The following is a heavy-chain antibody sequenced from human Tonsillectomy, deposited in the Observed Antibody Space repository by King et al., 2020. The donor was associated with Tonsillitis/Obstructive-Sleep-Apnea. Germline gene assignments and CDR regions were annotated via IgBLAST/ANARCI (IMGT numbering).Heavy chain of an antibody. D-gene: IGHD2-21*01. J-gene: IGHJ4*02. Sequence: VQLVESGGGLVQPGGSLRLSCAASGFTFSNYEMNWVRQAPGKGLEWVSYISSSGSTIYYADSVKGRFTISRDNAKNSLYLQMNSLRAGDAAVYYCSRDKACCGRDCYCGYFDYWGQGTLVTVSS. CDR2: ISSSGSTI. CDR3: SRDKACCGRDCYCGYFDY. CDR1: GFTFSNYE. V-gene: IGHV3-48*03.